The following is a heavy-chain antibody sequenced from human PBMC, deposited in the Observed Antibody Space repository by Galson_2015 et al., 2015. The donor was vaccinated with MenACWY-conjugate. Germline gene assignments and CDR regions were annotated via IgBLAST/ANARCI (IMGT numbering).Heavy chain of an antibody. CDR3: ARPRLRRLNLQSFDL. CDR2: ISSNGGGT. Sequence: SLRLSCAASGFTFSSYAMHWVRQAPGKGLEYVSAISSNGGGTYYADSVKGRFTISRDNSNNTLFLQMNSLTSEDTALYYCARPRLRRLNLQSFDLWGQGTRVTVSA. J-gene: IGHJ3*01. V-gene: IGHV3-64*04. CDR1: GFTFSSYA. D-gene: IGHD2-21*02.